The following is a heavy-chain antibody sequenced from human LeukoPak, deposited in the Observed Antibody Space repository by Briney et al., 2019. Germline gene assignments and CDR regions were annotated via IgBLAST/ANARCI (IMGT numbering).Heavy chain of an antibody. J-gene: IGHJ5*02. V-gene: IGHV3-30*04. CDR1: GFTFSSYA. Sequence: GKSLRLSCAASGFTFSSYAMHWVRQAPGKGLEWVGFTSYDGTIKHYADSVKGRFTISRDNSRNTVYLQMNSLRPEDTAVYYCARARLDPWGQGTLVTVSS. CDR2: TSYDGTIK. CDR3: ARARLDP.